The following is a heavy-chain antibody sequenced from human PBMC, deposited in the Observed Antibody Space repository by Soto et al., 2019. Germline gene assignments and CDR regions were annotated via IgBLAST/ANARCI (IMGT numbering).Heavy chain of an antibody. CDR3: ASHCTNGVCYRY. D-gene: IGHD2-8*01. J-gene: IGHJ4*02. Sequence: GFLRLSCAASGFTFSNYAMSWVRQAPGKGLEWVSAISGSGGWTYYADSVKGRFTIPRDNSKNQFSLKLSSVTAADTAVYYCASHCTNGVCYRYWGQGTLVTVSS. CDR2: ISGSGGWT. V-gene: IGHV3-23*01. CDR1: GFTFSNYA.